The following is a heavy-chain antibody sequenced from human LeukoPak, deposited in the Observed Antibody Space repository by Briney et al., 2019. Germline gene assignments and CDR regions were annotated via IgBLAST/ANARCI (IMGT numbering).Heavy chain of an antibody. Sequence: GASVKVSCKVSGYTLTELSMHRVRQAPGKGLEWMGGFDPEDGETIYAQKFQGRVTITADESTSTAYMELSSLRSEDTAVYYCARDHSSGLYYFDYWGQGTLVTVSS. V-gene: IGHV1-24*01. J-gene: IGHJ4*02. CDR1: GYTLTELS. CDR2: FDPEDGET. D-gene: IGHD6-19*01. CDR3: ARDHSSGLYYFDY.